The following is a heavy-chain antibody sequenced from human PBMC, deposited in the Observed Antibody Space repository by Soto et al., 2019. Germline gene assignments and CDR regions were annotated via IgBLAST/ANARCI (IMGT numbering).Heavy chain of an antibody. V-gene: IGHV3-33*01. Sequence: GSLRLSCAASGFTFSSYGMHWVRQAPGKGLEWVAVIWYDGSNKYYADSVKGRFTISRDNSKNTLYLQMNSLRAEDTAVYYCARGRSGSYYSRVYYFDYWGQGTLVTVSS. CDR1: GFTFSSYG. J-gene: IGHJ4*02. D-gene: IGHD3-10*01. CDR2: IWYDGSNK. CDR3: ARGRSGSYYSRVYYFDY.